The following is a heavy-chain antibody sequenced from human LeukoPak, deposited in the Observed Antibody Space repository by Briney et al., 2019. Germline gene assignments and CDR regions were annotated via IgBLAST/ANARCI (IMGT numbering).Heavy chain of an antibody. CDR2: INPNSGGT. CDR3: ARDGYYGSGIHYRRDFEY. D-gene: IGHD3-10*01. CDR1: GYTFTGYY. V-gene: IGHV1-2*02. Sequence: GASVKVSCTASGYTFTGYYMHWVRQAPGQGLEWMGWINPNSGGTNYAQKFQGRVTMTRDTSISTAYMELSGLKPDDTAVFYCARDGYYGSGIHYRRDFEYWGQGTLVTVSS. J-gene: IGHJ4*02.